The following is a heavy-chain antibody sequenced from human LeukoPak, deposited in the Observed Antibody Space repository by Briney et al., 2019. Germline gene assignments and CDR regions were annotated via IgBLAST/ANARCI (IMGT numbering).Heavy chain of an antibody. Sequence: GGSLRLSCAASGFTFSNYELNWVRQAPGKGLEWVSYISHSGRTIYYADSVKGRFTISRDNAKNSLYLQMNSLRAEDTAVYYCARGVGSSWPGWFDPWGQGTLVTVS. J-gene: IGHJ5*02. V-gene: IGHV3-48*03. D-gene: IGHD6-13*01. CDR2: ISHSGRTI. CDR3: ARGVGSSWPGWFDP. CDR1: GFTFSNYE.